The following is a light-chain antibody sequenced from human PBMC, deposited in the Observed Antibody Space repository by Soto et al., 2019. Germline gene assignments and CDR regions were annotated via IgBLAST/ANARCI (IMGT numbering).Light chain of an antibody. CDR3: QQRSNWPPAWT. CDR1: QSVSSTS. V-gene: IGKV3D-20*02. Sequence: ELVLTQSLGTLSLSPGERGTLSCRASQSVSSTSLAWYQQKPGQAPSLLIHSSSTRATGIPARFSCSGSGTDFTLTITSLEPEDFAVYYCQQRSNWPPAWTFGQGTKVDIK. J-gene: IGKJ1*01. CDR2: SSS.